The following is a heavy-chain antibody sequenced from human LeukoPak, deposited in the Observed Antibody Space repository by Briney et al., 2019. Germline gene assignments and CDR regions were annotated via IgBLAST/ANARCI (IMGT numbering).Heavy chain of an antibody. D-gene: IGHD3-10*01. Sequence: GGSLRLSCAASGFTFSSYEMNWVRQAPGKGLEWVSYISSSGSTIYYADSVKGRFTISRDNAKNSLYLQMNSLRAEDTAVYYCAKDKRRFGAGSDAFDIWGQGTMVTVSS. J-gene: IGHJ3*02. CDR2: ISSSGSTI. CDR1: GFTFSSYE. V-gene: IGHV3-48*03. CDR3: AKDKRRFGAGSDAFDI.